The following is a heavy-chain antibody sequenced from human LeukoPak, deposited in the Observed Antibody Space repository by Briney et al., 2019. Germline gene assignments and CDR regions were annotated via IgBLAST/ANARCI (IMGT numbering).Heavy chain of an antibody. CDR2: IYYSGNT. J-gene: IGHJ2*01. Sequence: SETLSLTRTVSGGSISSYYWSWIRQPPGKGLEWIGYIYYSGNTNYKPSLKSRVTISVDTSKNQLSLKLSSVTAADTAVYYCARGKSYWYFDLRGRGTLVTVSS. D-gene: IGHD6-25*01. CDR1: GGSISSYY. V-gene: IGHV4-59*01. CDR3: ARGKSYWYFDL.